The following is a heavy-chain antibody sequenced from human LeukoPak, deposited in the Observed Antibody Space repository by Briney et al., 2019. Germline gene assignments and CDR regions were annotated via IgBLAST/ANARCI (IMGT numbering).Heavy chain of an antibody. CDR1: GFTFSDYW. CDR2: IKPDGSEI. V-gene: IGHV3-7*02. Sequence: GGSLRLSCTASGFTFSDYWMDWARQAPGKGLEWVANIKPDGSEIYYVDAVQGRFTISRDNAKNSLYLQMNSLRAEDTAVYYCTRSLDYWGQGTLVTVS. CDR3: TRSLDY. D-gene: IGHD2-15*01. J-gene: IGHJ4*02.